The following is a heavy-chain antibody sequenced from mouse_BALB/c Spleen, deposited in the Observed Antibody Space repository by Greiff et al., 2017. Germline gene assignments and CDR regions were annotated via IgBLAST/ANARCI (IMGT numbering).Heavy chain of an antibody. V-gene: IGHV1S29*02. CDR1: GYTFTDYN. CDR3: ARGGGYYGGFAY. J-gene: IGHJ3*01. Sequence: VQLQQSGPELVKPGASVKISCKASGYTFTDYNMHWVKQSHGKSLEWIGYIYPYNGGTGYNQKFKSKATLTVDNSSSTAYMELRSLTSEDSAVYYCARGGGYYGGFAYWGQGTLVTVSA. D-gene: IGHD1-1*01. CDR2: IYPYNGGT.